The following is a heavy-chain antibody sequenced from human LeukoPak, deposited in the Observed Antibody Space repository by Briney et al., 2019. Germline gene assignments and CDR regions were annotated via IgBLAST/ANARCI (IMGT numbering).Heavy chain of an antibody. Sequence: PGGSLRLSCAASGFTFSGFAMSWIRQAPGKGLEWVSSISRSGESTFYADSVRGRFTISRDNSKNTVSLQMECLRAEDTALYYCAKDYAVGSIDYWGQGTLVTVSS. CDR1: GFTFSGFA. CDR2: ISRSGEST. V-gene: IGHV3-23*01. D-gene: IGHD3-16*01. CDR3: AKDYAVGSIDY. J-gene: IGHJ4*02.